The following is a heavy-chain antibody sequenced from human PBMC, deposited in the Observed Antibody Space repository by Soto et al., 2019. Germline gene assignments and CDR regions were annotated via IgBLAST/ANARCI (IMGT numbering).Heavy chain of an antibody. Sequence: PSETLSLTCTVSGGSISSSSYYWGWIRQPPGKGLEWIGSIYYSGSTYYNPSLKSRVTISVDTSKNQFSLKLSSVTAADTAVYYCARSSHSSGFPNFAYWGQGTLVPVSS. J-gene: IGHJ4*02. CDR1: GGSISSSSYY. V-gene: IGHV4-39*01. CDR2: IYYSGST. CDR3: ARSSHSSGFPNFAY. D-gene: IGHD6-19*01.